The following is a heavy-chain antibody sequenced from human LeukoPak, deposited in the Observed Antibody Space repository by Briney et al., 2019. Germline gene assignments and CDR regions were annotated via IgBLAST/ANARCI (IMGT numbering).Heavy chain of an antibody. CDR1: GYSISSGYY. Sequence: SETLSLTCTVSGYSISSGYYWGWIRQPPGKGLEWIGSIYHSGSTYYNPSLKSRVTISVDTSKNQFSLNLNSLTAADTAVYSCARGRWSGTTSTPFDYWGQGTPVTVSS. D-gene: IGHD1-7*01. CDR3: ARGRWSGTTSTPFDY. J-gene: IGHJ4*02. V-gene: IGHV4-38-2*02. CDR2: IYHSGST.